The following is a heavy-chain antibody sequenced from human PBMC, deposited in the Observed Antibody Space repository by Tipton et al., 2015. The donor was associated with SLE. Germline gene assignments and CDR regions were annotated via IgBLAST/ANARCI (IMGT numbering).Heavy chain of an antibody. Sequence: VQLVQSGGGLVQPGGSLRLSCAASGFTFSSYEMNWVRQAPGKGLEWVSYISSSGSTIYYADSVKGRFTISRDNAKNSLYLQMNSLRAEDTAVYYCARGGPTRPAEAVPRGKAFDIWGQGTMVTVSS. J-gene: IGHJ3*02. V-gene: IGHV3-48*03. CDR2: ISSSGSTI. CDR1: GFTFSSYE. CDR3: ARGGPTRPAEAVPRGKAFDI. D-gene: IGHD3-16*01.